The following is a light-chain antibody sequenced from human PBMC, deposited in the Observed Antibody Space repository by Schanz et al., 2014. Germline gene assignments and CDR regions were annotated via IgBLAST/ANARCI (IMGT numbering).Light chain of an antibody. V-gene: IGLV2-11*01. CDR2: DVR. J-gene: IGLJ3*02. CDR3: SSFTTTSTWV. Sequence: QSALTQPRSVSGSPGQSVTISCTGTSSDVGTYNYVSWYQQHPGKAPKVMIYDVRKRPSGVPDRFSGSKSGNTASLTISGLQAEDEADYYCSSFTTTSTWVFGGGTKVTVL. CDR1: SSDVGTYNY.